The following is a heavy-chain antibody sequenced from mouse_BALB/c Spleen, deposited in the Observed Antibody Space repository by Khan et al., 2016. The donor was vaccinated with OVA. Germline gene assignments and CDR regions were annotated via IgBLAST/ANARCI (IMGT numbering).Heavy chain of an antibody. V-gene: IGHV1-7*01. CDR3: ARDRIDY. CDR2: INPTSGYT. CDR1: GYTFTTYW. J-gene: IGHJ2*01. Sequence: QVQLQQSGAELAKPGASVKMSCKASGYTFTTYWMHWVKQRPGQGLEWIGYINPTSGYTDYNQKFKDKATLTADKPSSTAYMQLSSLTSDDSAVYYCARDRIDYWGQGTTLTVSS.